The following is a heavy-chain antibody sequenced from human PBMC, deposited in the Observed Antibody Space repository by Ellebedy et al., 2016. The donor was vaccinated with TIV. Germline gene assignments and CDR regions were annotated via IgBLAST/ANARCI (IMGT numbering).Heavy chain of an antibody. J-gene: IGHJ5*02. Sequence: SETLSLTCTVSGGSISSSSYYWSWIRQPPGKGLEWIGSIYYSGSTYYNPSLKSRLTISVDTSKNQFSLKLSSVTAADTAVYYCARRVNSYGWFWFDPWGQGTLVTVSS. CDR2: IYYSGST. CDR1: GGSISSSSYY. V-gene: IGHV4-39*01. CDR3: ARRVNSYGWFWFDP. D-gene: IGHD5-18*01.